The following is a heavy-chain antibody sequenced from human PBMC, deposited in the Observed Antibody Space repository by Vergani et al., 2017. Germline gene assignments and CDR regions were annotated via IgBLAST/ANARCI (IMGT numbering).Heavy chain of an antibody. CDR1: GGSISSYY. Sequence: QVQLQESGPGLVKPSETLSLTCTVSGGSISSYYWSWIRQPPGKGLEWIGYIYYSGSTNYHPSLKSRVTISVDTSKNQFSLKLSSVTAADTAVYYCARSARDSSSWDYYYGMDVWGQGTTVTVSS. D-gene: IGHD6-13*01. V-gene: IGHV4-59*01. CDR2: IYYSGST. J-gene: IGHJ6*02. CDR3: ARSARDSSSWDYYYGMDV.